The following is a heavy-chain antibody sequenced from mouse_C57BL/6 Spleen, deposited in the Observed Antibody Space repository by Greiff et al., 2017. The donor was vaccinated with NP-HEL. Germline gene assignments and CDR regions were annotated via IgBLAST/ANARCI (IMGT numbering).Heavy chain of an antibody. CDR1: GYTFTSYW. CDR2: INPNNGGT. J-gene: IGHJ1*03. V-gene: IGHV1-22*01. Sequence: EVQLQQPGAELVRPGSSVKLSCKASGYTFTSYWMHWVKQSHGKSLEWIGYINPNNGGTSYNQKFKGKATLTVNKSSSTAYMELRSLTSEDSAVYYCARGGYYGSSHWYFDVWGTGTTVTVSS. CDR3: ARGGYYGSSHWYFDV. D-gene: IGHD1-1*01.